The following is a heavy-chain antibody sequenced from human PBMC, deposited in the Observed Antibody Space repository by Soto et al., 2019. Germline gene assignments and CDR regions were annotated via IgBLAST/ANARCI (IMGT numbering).Heavy chain of an antibody. CDR1: GFTFSSYA. Sequence: QVQLVESGGGVVQPGRSLRLSCAASGFTFSSYAMHWVRQAPGKGLEWVAVISYDGSNKYYADSVKGRFTISRDNSKNPAELQMNSLRAEDTAVYYCARSLDYYYYGKDGLGQGTTVTVPS. CDR2: ISYDGSNK. V-gene: IGHV3-30-3*01. D-gene: IGHD1-1*01. CDR3: ARSLDYYYYGKDG. J-gene: IGHJ6*02.